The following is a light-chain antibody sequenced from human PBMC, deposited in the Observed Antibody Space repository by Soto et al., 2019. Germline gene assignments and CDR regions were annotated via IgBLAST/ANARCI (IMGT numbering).Light chain of an antibody. J-gene: IGKJ1*01. CDR3: LQDYSYPWT. V-gene: IGKV1-5*01. Sequence: DIQMTQSPSTLSASVGDRVTITCRASQSISSWLAWYQQKPGKAPKLLIYDASSWESGVPSRFSGSGSGTEFTLTISSLQPDDFATYYCLQDYSYPWTFGQGTKVDIK. CDR1: QSISSW. CDR2: DAS.